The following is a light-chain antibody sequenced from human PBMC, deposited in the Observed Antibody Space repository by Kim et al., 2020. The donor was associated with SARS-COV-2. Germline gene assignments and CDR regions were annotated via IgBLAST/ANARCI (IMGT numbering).Light chain of an antibody. V-gene: IGLV2-14*01. J-gene: IGLJ3*02. Sequence: QSALTQPASVSGSPGQSITISCTGTSSDVGGYNYVSWYQQHPGKAPKLMIYDVSKRPSGVSNRFSGSKSGNTASLTISGLQAEDEADYYCSSYTSSSACLFGGWAQLTVL. CDR1: SSDVGGYNY. CDR3: SSYTSSSACL. CDR2: DVS.